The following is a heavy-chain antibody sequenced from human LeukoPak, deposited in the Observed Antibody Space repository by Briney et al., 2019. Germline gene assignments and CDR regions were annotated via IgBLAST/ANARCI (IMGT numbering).Heavy chain of an antibody. Sequence: ASVKVSCKASGYTFTGYYMHWVRQAPGQGLEWMGWINPNSGGTNYAQKFQGRVTMTRDTSISTAYMELSRLRSDGTAVYYCARDRGVMITFGGAWGQGTLVTVSS. J-gene: IGHJ4*02. V-gene: IGHV1-2*02. CDR2: INPNSGGT. CDR3: ARDRGVMITFGGA. CDR1: GYTFTGYY. D-gene: IGHD3-16*01.